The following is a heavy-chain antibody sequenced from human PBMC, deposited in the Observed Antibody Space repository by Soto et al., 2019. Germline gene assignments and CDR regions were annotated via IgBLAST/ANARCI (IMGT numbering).Heavy chain of an antibody. D-gene: IGHD2-2*01. Sequence: SETMSLTCSVSGGSIRSTSYYWGWIRPPPGKGLEWLATVYYSGSTYYNPSLRSRLTLAVDTSKNHFSLKVNSVTAADTAVYYRARCRGSCSGTRCYFSFDPWDQGTLVTVST. CDR1: GGSIRSTSYY. CDR2: VYYSGST. V-gene: IGHV4-39*02. CDR3: ARCRGSCSGTRCYFSFDP. J-gene: IGHJ5*02.